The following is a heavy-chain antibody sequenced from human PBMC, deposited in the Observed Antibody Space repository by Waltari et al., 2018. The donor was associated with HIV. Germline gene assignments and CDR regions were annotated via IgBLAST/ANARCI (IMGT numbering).Heavy chain of an antibody. J-gene: IGHJ4*02. V-gene: IGHV1-69*06. Sequence: VQLVQSGPAVTKPGSSVKVSCLASQGTLSAYAISRERQPPGQGLEWMGGIIPIFGTANYAQKFQGRVTITANISTSTGYMELSSLRSEDSAMYYCARDRGPLLFYFDYWGQGTLVTVSS. CDR2: IIPIFGTA. CDR3: ARDRGPLLFYFDY. CDR1: QGTLSAYA. D-gene: IGHD2-8*02.